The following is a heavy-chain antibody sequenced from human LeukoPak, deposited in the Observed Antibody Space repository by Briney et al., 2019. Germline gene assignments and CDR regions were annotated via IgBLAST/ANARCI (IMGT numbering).Heavy chain of an antibody. CDR2: IHYSGST. CDR1: GRSVSRGDYY. D-gene: IGHD6-19*01. V-gene: IGHV4-31*03. J-gene: IGHJ4*02. CDR3: ARAKYNSGWYLDY. Sequence: SETLSLTCTVSGRSVSRGDYYWPCIRQHPGKGLEWIGYIHYSGSTYYNPSLKSRLTISVDTSKNQFSLKVSSVTAADTAVYYCARAKYNSGWYLDYWGQGTLVTVSS.